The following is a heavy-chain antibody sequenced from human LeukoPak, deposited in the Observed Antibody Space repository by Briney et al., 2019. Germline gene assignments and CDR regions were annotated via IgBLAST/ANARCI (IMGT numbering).Heavy chain of an antibody. CDR2: IIPILGIA. V-gene: IGHV1-69*04. D-gene: IGHD2-2*01. J-gene: IGHJ5*02. CDR3: ARELYKDIVVVPAAYQFTQFDP. Sequence: SVKVSCKASGGTFSSYAISWVRQAPGQGLEWMGRIIPILGIANYAQKFQGRVTITADESTSTAYMELSSLRSEDTAVYYCARELYKDIVVVPAAYQFTQFDPWGQGTLVTVSS. CDR1: GGTFSSYA.